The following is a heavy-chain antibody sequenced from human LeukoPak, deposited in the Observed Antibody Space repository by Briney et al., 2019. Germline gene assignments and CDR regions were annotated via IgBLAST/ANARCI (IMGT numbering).Heavy chain of an antibody. V-gene: IGHV4-59*01. CDR2: IYHNGRT. Sequence: PSETLSLTCTVFGGSISTYYWSWIRQSPGKGLEWIGYIYHNGRTNHNSSLKSRVTISVDTSKNQFSLKLSSVTAADTAVYYCARDRSGASYFDSWGQGTLVTVSS. J-gene: IGHJ4*02. D-gene: IGHD1-26*01. CDR1: GGSISTYY. CDR3: ARDRSGASYFDS.